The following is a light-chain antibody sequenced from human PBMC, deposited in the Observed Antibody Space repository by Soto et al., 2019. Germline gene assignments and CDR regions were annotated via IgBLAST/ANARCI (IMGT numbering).Light chain of an antibody. J-gene: IGKJ1*01. CDR2: GAS. CDR1: QSVSSN. V-gene: IGKV3-15*01. CDR3: QQYNNSWT. Sequence: EIVMTQSPATLSVSPGVRATLSCRASQSVSSNLAWYQQKPGQAPRLLIYGASTRATGIPARFSGSGSGTEFTLTISSLQSEDFAVYYCQQYNNSWTFGQGTKVEIK.